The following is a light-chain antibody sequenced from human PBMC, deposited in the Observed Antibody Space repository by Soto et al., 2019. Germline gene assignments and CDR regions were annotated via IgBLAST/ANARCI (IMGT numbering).Light chain of an antibody. CDR1: SSNIGAGYD. CDR3: QSYDSSLSALVV. J-gene: IGLJ2*01. V-gene: IGLV1-40*01. CDR2: GNS. Sequence: VLTQPPSVSGAPGQRVTISCTGSSSNIGAGYDVHWYQQLPGTAPKLLIYGNSNRPSGVPDRFSGSKSGTSASLAITGLQAEDEADYYCQSYDSSLSALVVFGGGTKLTVL.